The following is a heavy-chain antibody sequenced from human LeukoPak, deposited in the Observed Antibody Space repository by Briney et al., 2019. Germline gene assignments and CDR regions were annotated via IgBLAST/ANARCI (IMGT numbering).Heavy chain of an antibody. V-gene: IGHV4-59*01. J-gene: IGHJ3*02. CDR1: GGSISSYY. D-gene: IGHD6-13*01. Sequence: SETLSLTCTVSGGSISSYYWSWIRQPPGKGLEWIGYIYYSGSTNYNPSLKSRVTISVDTSKNQFSLKLSSVTAADTAVYYCARDLGNIGSWYGDAFDIWGQGTMVTVSS. CDR3: ARDLGNIGSWYGDAFDI. CDR2: IYYSGST.